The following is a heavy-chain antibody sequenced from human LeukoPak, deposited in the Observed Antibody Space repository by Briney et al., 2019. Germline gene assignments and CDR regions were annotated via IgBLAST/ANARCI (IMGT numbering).Heavy chain of an antibody. Sequence: GGSLRLSCAASGFTFSSYSMNWVRQAPGKGLEWVSYISSSSSTIYYADSVKGRFTISIDNAKNSLYLQMNSLRAEDTAVYYCARDLHSYGYWGQGTLVTVSS. V-gene: IGHV3-48*01. CDR1: GFTFSSYS. D-gene: IGHD5-18*01. J-gene: IGHJ4*02. CDR2: ISSSSSTI. CDR3: ARDLHSYGY.